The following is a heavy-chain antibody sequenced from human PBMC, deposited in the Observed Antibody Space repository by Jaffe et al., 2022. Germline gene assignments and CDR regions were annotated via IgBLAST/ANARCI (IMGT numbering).Heavy chain of an antibody. CDR3: ARGPRPDCSGGSCYPHWYFDL. CDR2: IDWDDDK. V-gene: IGHV2-70*20. CDR1: GFSLSTSGMC. D-gene: IGHD2-15*01. J-gene: IGHJ2*01. Sequence: QVTLRESGPALVKPTQTLTLTCTFSGFSLSTSGMCVSWVRQPPGKALEWLALIDWDDDKYYSTSLKTRLTISKDTSKNQVVLTMTNMDPVDTATYYCARGPRPDCSGGSCYPHWYFDLWGRGTLVTVSS.